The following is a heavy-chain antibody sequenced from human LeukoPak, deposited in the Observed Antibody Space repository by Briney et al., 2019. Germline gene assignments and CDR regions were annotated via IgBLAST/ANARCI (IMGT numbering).Heavy chain of an antibody. Sequence: QPGGSLRLSCAASGFTFSSYAMSWVRQAPGKGLEWVSAISGSGGSTYYADSVKGRFTISRDNSKNTLYLQMNSLRAEDTAVYYCAKTTTYDILTGYNYFDYWGQGTLVTVSP. CDR3: AKTTTYDILTGYNYFDY. J-gene: IGHJ4*02. V-gene: IGHV3-23*01. CDR1: GFTFSSYA. CDR2: ISGSGGST. D-gene: IGHD3-9*01.